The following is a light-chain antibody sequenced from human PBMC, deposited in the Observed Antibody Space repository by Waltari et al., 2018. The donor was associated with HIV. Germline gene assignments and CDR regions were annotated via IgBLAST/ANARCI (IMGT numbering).Light chain of an antibody. Sequence: EIVLTQSPGTLSLSPGERATLSCRASQIITTRYLAWYQQKPGQAPRVLIYGASSRATGIPDRFSGSGSGTDFTLTISRLEPEDFAVYHCQQYDSSPWTFGQGTKVEIK. CDR1: QIITTRY. V-gene: IGKV3-20*01. CDR3: QQYDSSPWT. CDR2: GAS. J-gene: IGKJ1*01.